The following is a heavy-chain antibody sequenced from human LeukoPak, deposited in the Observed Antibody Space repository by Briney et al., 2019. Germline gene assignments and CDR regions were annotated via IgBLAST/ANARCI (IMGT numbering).Heavy chain of an antibody. V-gene: IGHV3-23*01. J-gene: IGHJ4*02. CDR3: AKHPYNDFWSGYYKGFDY. CDR2: FSGAGDYT. Sequence: GGSLRLSCAASGFTFSSYARSWVRQAPGKGLVWVSSFSGAGDYTHSADSGKGRFIISRDNSKNTLYLQMNSLRVEDTAVYYCAKHPYNDFWSGYYKGFDYWGQGTLVTVSS. CDR1: GFTFSSYA. D-gene: IGHD3-3*01.